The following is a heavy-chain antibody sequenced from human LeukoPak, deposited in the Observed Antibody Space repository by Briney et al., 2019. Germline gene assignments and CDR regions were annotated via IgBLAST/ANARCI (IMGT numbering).Heavy chain of an antibody. CDR3: ARDSPYYDFWSGPYMDV. D-gene: IGHD3-3*01. J-gene: IGHJ6*03. CDR2: IYSGGST. Sequence: GGSLRLSCAASGFTVSSNYMSWVRQAPGKGLEWVSVIYSGGSTYYADSVKGRFTISRDNSKNTLYLQMNSLRAEDTAVYYCARDSPYYDFWSGPYMDVWGKGTMVTVSS. V-gene: IGHV3-66*02. CDR1: GFTVSSNY.